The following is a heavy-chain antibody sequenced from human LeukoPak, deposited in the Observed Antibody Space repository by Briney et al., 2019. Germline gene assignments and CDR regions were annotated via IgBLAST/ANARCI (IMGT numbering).Heavy chain of an antibody. D-gene: IGHD6-19*01. CDR1: GGSFSGYY. CDR3: ARALRSSGWFPGSFDY. CDR2: INHSGST. V-gene: IGHV4-34*01. Sequence: SETLSLTCAVSGGSFSGYYWSWIRQPPGKGLEWIGEINHSGSTNYNTSLKSRVSISVDTSKNQFSLKLSSVTAADTAVYYCARALRSSGWFPGSFDYWGQGTLVTVSS. J-gene: IGHJ4*02.